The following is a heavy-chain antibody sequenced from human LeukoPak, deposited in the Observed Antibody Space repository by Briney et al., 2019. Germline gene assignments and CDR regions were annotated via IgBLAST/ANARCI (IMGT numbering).Heavy chain of an antibody. D-gene: IGHD3-10*01. Sequence: GGTLRLSCAASGFTFSSYGMSWVRETPGKGVEWGSAISGSCGSTYYADSVKGPFTISRDNSKNTLYLQMNSLRAEDTAVYYCARDGVGVIVGSYYFDYWGQGTLVTVSS. V-gene: IGHV3-23*01. CDR2: ISGSCGST. CDR3: ARDGVGVIVGSYYFDY. J-gene: IGHJ4*02. CDR1: GFTFSSYG.